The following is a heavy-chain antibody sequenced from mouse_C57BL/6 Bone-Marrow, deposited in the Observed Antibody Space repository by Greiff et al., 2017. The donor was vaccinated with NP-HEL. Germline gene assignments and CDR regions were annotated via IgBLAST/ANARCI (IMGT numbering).Heavy chain of an antibody. CDR3: AGYYGSFYFDV. CDR1: GFPITSGYY. V-gene: IGHV12-3*01. CDR2: ITHSGET. J-gene: IGHJ1*03. D-gene: IGHD1-1*01. Sequence: VQLQQSGPGLVKPSQSLFLTCSITGFPITSGYYWFWIRQSPGKPLEWMGYITHSGETFYNPTLQSPISITRETSKNQFFLQLNSVTTEDTAMYYCAGYYGSFYFDVWGTGTTVTVSS.